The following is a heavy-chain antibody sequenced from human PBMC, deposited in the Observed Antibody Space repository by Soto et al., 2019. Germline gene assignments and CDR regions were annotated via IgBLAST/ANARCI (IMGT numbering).Heavy chain of an antibody. CDR3: ARHIDSSGYYYRGYYFDY. CDR2: ISDTGNT. D-gene: IGHD3-22*01. J-gene: IGHJ4*02. CDR1: GGSLRDAGPY. Sequence: SATLSLTCSVSGGSLRDAGPYWSWIRQSPGEGLEWMAYISDTGNTFSDPSLKSRLTVSIDASKNQFSLKLASVTDADTAVYYCARHIDSSGYYYRGYYFDYWGQGTLVTVSS. V-gene: IGHV4-30-4*01.